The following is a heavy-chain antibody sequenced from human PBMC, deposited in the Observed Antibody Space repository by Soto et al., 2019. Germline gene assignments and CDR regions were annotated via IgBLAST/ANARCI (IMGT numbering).Heavy chain of an antibody. V-gene: IGHV3-23*01. Sequence: EVQLLESGGGLVQPGGSMRLSCAASGFTFADYAMTWVRQAPGKGLEWVSAISGSGGSTYYADSVKSRFTISRDNSKNTLYLQMNSLRAEDTAVYYCAKGSPVVAAVDWFDPWGQGTLVTVSS. J-gene: IGHJ5*02. CDR2: ISGSGGST. CDR1: GFTFADYA. CDR3: AKGSPVVAAVDWFDP. D-gene: IGHD2-15*01.